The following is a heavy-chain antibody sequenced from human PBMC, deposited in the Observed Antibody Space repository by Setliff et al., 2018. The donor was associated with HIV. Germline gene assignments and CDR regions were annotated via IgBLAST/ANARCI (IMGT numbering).Heavy chain of an antibody. J-gene: IGHJ1*01. Sequence: ASVKVSCKASGYTFANYDINWVRQATGQGLEWMGWMNPNSGNTGYAQKFQGRVTMTRNTSISTAYMELSSLRSEDTAVYYCASYCSGGSCHSAEYFQHWGQGTLVTVSS. CDR3: ASYCSGGSCHSAEYFQH. CDR2: MNPNSGNT. CDR1: GYTFANYD. D-gene: IGHD2-15*01. V-gene: IGHV1-8*01.